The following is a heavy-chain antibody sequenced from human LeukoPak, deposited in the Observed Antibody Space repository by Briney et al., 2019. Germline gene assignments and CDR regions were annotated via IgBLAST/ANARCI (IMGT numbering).Heavy chain of an antibody. J-gene: IGHJ3*02. V-gene: IGHV4-4*07. CDR3: ARDWPSLMDSSGWYDAFDI. CDR2: IYTSGST. D-gene: IGHD6-19*01. CDR1: GGSISSYY. Sequence: SETLSLTCTVSGGSISSYYWSWIRQPAGKGLEWIGRIYTSGSTNYNPALKSRVTMSVDTSKNQFSLKLSSVTAADTAVYYCARDWPSLMDSSGWYDAFDIWGQGTMVTVSS.